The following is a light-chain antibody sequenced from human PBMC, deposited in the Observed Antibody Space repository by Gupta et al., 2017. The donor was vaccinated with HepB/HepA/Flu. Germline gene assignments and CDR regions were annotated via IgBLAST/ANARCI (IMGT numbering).Light chain of an antibody. J-gene: IGKJ4*01. CDR3: QQVNSHPLT. CDR2: DTS. CDR1: QDINSH. V-gene: IGKV1-9*01. Sequence: DIQLTQSPSFLSASVGDRVTITCRASQDINSHFNWYQQKPGRAPKLLIYDTSTLQSGVPLRFSGSGSGTDFTPTISSLRPEDFATYYCQQVNSHPLTFGGGTKVEIK.